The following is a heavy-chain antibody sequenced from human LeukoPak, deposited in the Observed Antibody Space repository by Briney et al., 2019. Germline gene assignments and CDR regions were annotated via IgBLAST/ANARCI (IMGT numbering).Heavy chain of an antibody. J-gene: IGHJ3*02. V-gene: IGHV1-69*13. CDR3: ARLGSSWSNDAFDI. Sequence: SVKVSCKASGGTFSSYAISWVRQAPGQGLEWMGGIIPIFGTANYAQKFQGRVTITADESTSTAYMELSSLRSEDTAVYYCARLGSSWSNDAFDIWGQGTMVTVSS. CDR1: GGTFSSYA. D-gene: IGHD6-13*01. CDR2: IIPIFGTA.